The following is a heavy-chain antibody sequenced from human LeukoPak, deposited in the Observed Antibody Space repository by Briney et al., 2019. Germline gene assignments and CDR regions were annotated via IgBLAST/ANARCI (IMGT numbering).Heavy chain of an antibody. D-gene: IGHD5-18*01. J-gene: IGHJ6*03. Sequence: SETLSLTCTVSGGSISSYYWSWIRQPARKGLEWIGRIYTSGSTNYNPSLKSRVTMSVDTSKTQFSLKLSSVTAVDPAVYYCARDRDSYGPYYYYYYYMDVWGKGTTVTVSS. CDR3: ARDRDSYGPYYYYYYYMDV. V-gene: IGHV4-4*07. CDR1: GGSISSYY. CDR2: IYTSGST.